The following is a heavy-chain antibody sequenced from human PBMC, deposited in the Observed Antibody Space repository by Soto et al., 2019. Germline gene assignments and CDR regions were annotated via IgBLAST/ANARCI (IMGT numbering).Heavy chain of an antibody. D-gene: IGHD5-18*01. CDR2: INPNSGGT. CDR1: GGTLTVYY. V-gene: IGHV1-2*04. CDR3: ARAKGVDTATNYDY. Sequence: ASVKVSCKASGGTLTVYYMHCVLQAPGQGLEWMGCINPNSGGTNYAQKFQGWVTMTRDTSISTAYMELSRLRSDGTAVYYCARAKGVDTATNYDYWGQGTLVTVSS. J-gene: IGHJ4*02.